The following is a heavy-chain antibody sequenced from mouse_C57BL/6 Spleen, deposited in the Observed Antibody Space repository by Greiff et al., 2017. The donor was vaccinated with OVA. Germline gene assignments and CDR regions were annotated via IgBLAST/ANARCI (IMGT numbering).Heavy chain of an antibody. CDR3: ARYYGRGYFDG. D-gene: IGHD1-1*01. J-gene: IGHJ1*03. CDR1: GYAFSSSW. CDR2: IYPGDGDT. Sequence: VKLMESGPELVKPGASVKISCKASGYAFSSSWMNWVKQRPGKGLEWIGRIYPGDGDTNYNGKFKGKATLTADKSSSTAYMQLSSLTSEDSAVYFCARYYGRGYFDGRGTGTTVPVSS. V-gene: IGHV1-82*01.